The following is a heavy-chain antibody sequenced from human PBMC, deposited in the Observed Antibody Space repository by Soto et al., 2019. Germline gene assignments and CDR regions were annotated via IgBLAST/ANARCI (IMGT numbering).Heavy chain of an antibody. Sequence: SQTLSLTCVISGDSVSIYSGAWNWIRQSPSRGLEWLGRTYYRSKWYYDYAESVKSRIIISVDTSKNQFSLQLNSVTPDDTAVYYCAREGPNHRLSWGQGTLVTAPQ. CDR2: TYYRSKWYY. CDR3: AREGPNHRLS. V-gene: IGHV6-1*01. J-gene: IGHJ5*02. D-gene: IGHD3-16*02. CDR1: GDSVSIYSGA.